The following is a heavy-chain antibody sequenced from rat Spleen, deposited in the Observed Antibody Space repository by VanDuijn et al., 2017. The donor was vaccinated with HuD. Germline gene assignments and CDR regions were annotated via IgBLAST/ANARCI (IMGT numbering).Heavy chain of an antibody. CDR2: IIYDGSRT. Sequence: EVQLVESGGGLVQPGRSLKLSCAASGFTFSDYNMAWVRQAPKKGLEWVATIIYDGSRTYYRDSVKGRFTISRDNAKSTLYLQMDSLRSEDTATYYCATHPLSNYGGTDYWGQGVMVTVSS. J-gene: IGHJ2*01. CDR1: GFTFSDYN. CDR3: ATHPLSNYGGTDY. V-gene: IGHV5S10*01. D-gene: IGHD1-11*01.